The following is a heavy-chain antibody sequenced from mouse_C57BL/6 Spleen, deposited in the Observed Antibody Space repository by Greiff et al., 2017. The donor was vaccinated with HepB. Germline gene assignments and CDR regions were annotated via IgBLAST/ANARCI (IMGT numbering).Heavy chain of an antibody. CDR1: GYAFSSSW. D-gene: IGHD1-1*01. Sequence: QVQLQQSGPELVKPGASVKISCKASGYAFSSSWMNWVKQRPGKGLEWIGRIYPGDGDTNYNGKFKGKATLTADKSSSTAYIQLSSLTSEDSAVYFCARGDYYGSSYYFDYWGQGTTLTVSS. J-gene: IGHJ2*01. CDR3: ARGDYYGSSYYFDY. CDR2: IYPGDGDT. V-gene: IGHV1-82*01.